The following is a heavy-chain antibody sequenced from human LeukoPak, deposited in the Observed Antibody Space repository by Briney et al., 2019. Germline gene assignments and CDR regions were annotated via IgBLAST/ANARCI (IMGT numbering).Heavy chain of an antibody. D-gene: IGHD6-13*01. CDR3: AGQYKSSSWFETPYWFDP. CDR1: GGSISSYY. V-gene: IGHV4-4*07. J-gene: IGHJ5*02. Sequence: SETLSLTCTVSGGSISSYYWSWIRQPAGKGLEWIGRIYTSGSTNYNPSLKSRVTMSVDTSKNQFSLKLSSVTAADTAVYYRAGQYKSSSWFETPYWFDPWGQGTLVTVSS. CDR2: IYTSGST.